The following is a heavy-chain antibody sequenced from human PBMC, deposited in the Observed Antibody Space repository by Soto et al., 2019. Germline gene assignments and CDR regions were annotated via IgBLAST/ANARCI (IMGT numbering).Heavy chain of an antibody. Sequence: QVQLVQSGAEVKKPGSSVKVSCKASGGTFSSYALSWVRQAPGQGLEWMGGIIPMSGATNYAQKFQGRVTFTADESTNTAYLELTSLRSAATAVYYCARGGPENDYWGQGTLVPVSS. CDR3: ARGGPENDY. D-gene: IGHD1-26*01. CDR1: GGTFSSYA. V-gene: IGHV1-69*12. CDR2: IIPMSGAT. J-gene: IGHJ4*02.